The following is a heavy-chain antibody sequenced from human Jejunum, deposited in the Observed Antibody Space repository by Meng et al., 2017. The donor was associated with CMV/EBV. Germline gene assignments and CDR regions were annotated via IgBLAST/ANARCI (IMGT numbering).Heavy chain of an antibody. J-gene: IGHJ5*02. V-gene: IGHV1-46*01. D-gene: IGHD2-15*01. Sequence: GYTFSTYYLHWVRQAPGQGLEWMGTINPSDGGRSSAQNFQGRVTMTRDTSTTTVYMELSSLRSDDTAVYYCARGYCSGGNCPLDPWGQGTLVTVSS. CDR2: INPSDGGR. CDR3: ARGYCSGGNCPLDP. CDR1: GYTFSTYY.